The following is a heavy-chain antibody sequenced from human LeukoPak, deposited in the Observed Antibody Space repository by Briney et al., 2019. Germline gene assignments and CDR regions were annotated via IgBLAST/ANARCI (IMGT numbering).Heavy chain of an antibody. CDR3: ARVGCSSTSCHLPPYYYGMDV. CDR1: GYTFTSYA. J-gene: IGHJ6*02. D-gene: IGHD2-2*01. V-gene: IGHV1-3*01. Sequence: ASVKVSCKASGYTFTSYAMHWVRQAPGQSLEWMGWINAGNGNTKYSQKFQGRVTITRDTSASTAYMELSSLRSEDTAVYYCARVGCSSTSCHLPPYYYGMDVWGQGTTVTVSS. CDR2: INAGNGNT.